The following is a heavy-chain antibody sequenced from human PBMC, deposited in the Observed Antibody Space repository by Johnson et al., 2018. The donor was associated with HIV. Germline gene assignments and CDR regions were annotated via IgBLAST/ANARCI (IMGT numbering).Heavy chain of an antibody. V-gene: IGHV3-30*04. D-gene: IGHD1-26*01. J-gene: IGHJ3*02. CDR1: GFTFNSYA. Sequence: QLVESGGGVVQPGRSLRLSCAASGFTFNSYAMHWVRQAPGKGLEWVAVISYDGSNKYYADSVKGRFTISRDNSKNTLYLQMNSLRAEDTAVYHCARDRIVGADYDAFDIWGQGTMVTVSS. CDR3: ARDRIVGADYDAFDI. CDR2: ISYDGSNK.